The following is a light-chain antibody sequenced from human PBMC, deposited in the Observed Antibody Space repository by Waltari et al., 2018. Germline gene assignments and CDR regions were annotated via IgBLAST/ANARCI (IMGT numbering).Light chain of an antibody. CDR3: CSYAGSAPRLV. CDR2: EVI. Sequence: QSALTQPASVSGSPGQSITISCTGTSNHVGSYDLVSRYQFRPGEVPKLLIYEVIKRPSGVSDRFSGSKSDNTASLTISRLQAEDEAAYYCCSYAGSAPRLVFGGGTNLTVL. V-gene: IGLV2-23*02. J-gene: IGLJ3*02. CDR1: SNHVGSYDL.